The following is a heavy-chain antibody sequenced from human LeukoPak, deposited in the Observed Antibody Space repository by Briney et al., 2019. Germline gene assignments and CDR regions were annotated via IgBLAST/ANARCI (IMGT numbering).Heavy chain of an antibody. CDR2: MYTSGST. V-gene: IGHV4-4*08. Sequence: SETLSLTCTVSGASITSYSWSWIRQPPGRALEWIGHMYTSGSTNYNPSLKSRVTISVDTSKNQFSLNLPSVTAADTAVYYCARRAGGDSSFEGIDVWGQGTTVTVSS. J-gene: IGHJ6*02. D-gene: IGHD6-13*01. CDR3: ARRAGGDSSFEGIDV. CDR1: GASITSYS.